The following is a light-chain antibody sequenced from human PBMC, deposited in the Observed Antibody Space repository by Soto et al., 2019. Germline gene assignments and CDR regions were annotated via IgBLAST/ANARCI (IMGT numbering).Light chain of an antibody. CDR2: DAS. Sequence: EIVLTQSPATLSLSPGERATLSCRASQSVSSYLAWYQQKPGQAPRLLIYDASNRATGIPARFSGSGSGTDFTLTISSLEPEDFAVYYCQQYGDSPRTFGQGTRLETK. J-gene: IGKJ5*01. CDR3: QQYGDSPRT. V-gene: IGKV3-11*01. CDR1: QSVSSY.